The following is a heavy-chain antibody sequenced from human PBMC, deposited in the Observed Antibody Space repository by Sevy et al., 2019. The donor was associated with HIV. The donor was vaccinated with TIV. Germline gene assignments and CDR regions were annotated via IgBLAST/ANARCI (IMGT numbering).Heavy chain of an antibody. Sequence: SETLSLTCTVSGVSINTDHYYWSWIRQHPGKGLESIGYIYYSGSTYYNPSLKSRLTISIDTSKNQFSLKLTSVTAADTAVYYCARQIAAAGTFYFDYWGQGNLVTVSS. V-gene: IGHV4-31*03. CDR2: IYYSGST. CDR1: GVSINTDHYY. D-gene: IGHD6-13*01. CDR3: ARQIAAAGTFYFDY. J-gene: IGHJ4*02.